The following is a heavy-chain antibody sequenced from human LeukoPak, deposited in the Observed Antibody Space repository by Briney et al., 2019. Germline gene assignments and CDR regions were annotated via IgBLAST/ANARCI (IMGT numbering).Heavy chain of an antibody. V-gene: IGHV4-34*01. J-gene: IGHJ4*02. D-gene: IGHD3-10*01. CDR3: ARGRPGSSYIY. CDR2: INHSGST. Sequence: SETLSLTCAVYGGSFSGYYWSWIRQPPGKGLEWIGEINHSGSTNYNPSLKGRVTISVDTSKNQFSLKLSSVTAADTAVYYCARGRPGSSYIYWGQGTLVTVSS. CDR1: GGSFSGYY.